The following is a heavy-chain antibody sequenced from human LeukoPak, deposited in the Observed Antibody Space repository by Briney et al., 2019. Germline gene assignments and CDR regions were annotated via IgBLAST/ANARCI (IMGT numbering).Heavy chain of an antibody. J-gene: IGHJ4*02. V-gene: IGHV3-23*01. Sequence: PGGSLRLSCAASGFTFSSYWMHWVRQAPGKGLAWVSVISGSGGSTYYADSVKGRFTISRDNSKNTLYLQMNSLRAEDTAVYYCARVSDSSGYYQASGDYWGQGTLVTVSS. D-gene: IGHD3-22*01. CDR1: GFTFSSYW. CDR3: ARVSDSSGYYQASGDY. CDR2: ISGSGGST.